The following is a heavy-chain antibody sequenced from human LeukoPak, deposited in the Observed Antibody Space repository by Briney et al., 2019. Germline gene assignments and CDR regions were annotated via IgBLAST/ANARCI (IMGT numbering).Heavy chain of an antibody. J-gene: IGHJ4*02. CDR2: VYWDDDK. CDR1: GFSLNNTGVG. V-gene: IGHV2-5*02. D-gene: IGHD5-18*01. Sequence: SGPTLVKSAQTLTLTCSFSGFSLNNTGVGVGWIRQPPGKALEWLAFVYWDDDKRYSPSLESRLTIAMDTSKSQVVLKMTNVDPVDTATYYCAHSLRLHHFDYWGQGALLTVSS. CDR3: AHSLRLHHFDY.